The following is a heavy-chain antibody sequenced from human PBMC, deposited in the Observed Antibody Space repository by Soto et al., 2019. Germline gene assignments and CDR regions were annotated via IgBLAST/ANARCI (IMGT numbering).Heavy chain of an antibody. V-gene: IGHV3-43*01. D-gene: IGHD6-6*01. CDR3: AKDHLPYSSSSLVDY. CDR2: ISWDGGST. J-gene: IGHJ4*02. CDR1: GFTFDDYT. Sequence: EVQLVESGGVVVQPGGSLRLSCAASGFTFDDYTMHWVRQAPGKGLEWVSLISWDGGSTYYADSVKGRFTISRDNSKNSLYLQMNSLRTEDTALYYCAKDHLPYSSSSLVDYWGQGTLVTVSS.